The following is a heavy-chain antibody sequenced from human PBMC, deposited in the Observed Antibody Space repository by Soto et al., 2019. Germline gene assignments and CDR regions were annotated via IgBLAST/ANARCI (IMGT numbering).Heavy chain of an antibody. CDR3: ARIGWGGDS. CDR1: GGCVRTGSYH. CDR2: IPNNGSP. V-gene: IGHV4-61*01. D-gene: IGHD7-27*01. Sequence: QVQLQESGPGRVKPSEALSLTCSVSGGCVRTGSYHWSWIRQPPGKGLEWIGFIPNNGSPDYNPSLKSRVVVSIDRSKNQFSLKVNSVTAADTAVYFCARIGWGGDSWGQGTLVTVSS. J-gene: IGHJ4*02.